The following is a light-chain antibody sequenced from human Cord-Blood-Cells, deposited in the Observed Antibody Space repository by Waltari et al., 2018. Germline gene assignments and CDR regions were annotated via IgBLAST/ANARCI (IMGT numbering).Light chain of an antibody. J-gene: IGKJ4*02. Sequence: DIQMTQSPSSLSASVGDRVTITCRASQSISSYLNWYQQKPGKAPKLLIYAASSLQSGVPSRFSGSGSGTDFTLTISSRQPEDFATYYCQQSYSTPGTFGEGTKGEIK. V-gene: IGKV1-39*01. CDR1: QSISSY. CDR3: QQSYSTPGT. CDR2: AAS.